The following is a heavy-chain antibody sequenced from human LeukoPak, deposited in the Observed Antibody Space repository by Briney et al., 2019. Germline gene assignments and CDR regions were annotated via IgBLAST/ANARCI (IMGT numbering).Heavy chain of an antibody. CDR1: GGSISSSTYY. J-gene: IGHJ4*02. V-gene: IGHV4-39*07. CDR2: VHYSGGS. CDR3: ARVGSGSYHYFAY. Sequence: SETLSLTCTVSGGSISSSTYYWGWIRQSPGKGLEWIGSVHYSGGSYYSPSLKSRVTISLNTSKNQFSLKLSSVTAADTAVYYCARVGSGSYHYFAYWGQGTLVTVSS. D-gene: IGHD1-26*01.